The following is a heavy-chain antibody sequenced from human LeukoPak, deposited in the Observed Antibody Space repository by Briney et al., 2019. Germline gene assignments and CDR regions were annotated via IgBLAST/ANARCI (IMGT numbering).Heavy chain of an antibody. J-gene: IGHJ4*02. CDR2: MNPNSGNT. CDR1: GYTFTSYD. Sequence: ASVKVSCXASGYTFTSYDINWVRQATGQGLGWMGWMNPNSGNTGYAQKFQGRVTMTRNTSISTPYMELSSLRSEDTAVYYCARGARWSYGKPFDYWGQGTLVTVSS. D-gene: IGHD5-18*01. V-gene: IGHV1-8*01. CDR3: ARGARWSYGKPFDY.